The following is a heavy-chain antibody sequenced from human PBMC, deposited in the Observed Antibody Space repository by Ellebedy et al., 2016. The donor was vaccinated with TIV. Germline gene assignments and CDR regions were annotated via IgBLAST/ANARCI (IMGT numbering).Heavy chain of an antibody. CDR1: GGSISSGGYY. D-gene: IGHD3-10*01. J-gene: IGHJ4*02. V-gene: IGHV4-31*03. CDR3: ARDQFGELSH. CDR2: IYYSGST. Sequence: SETLSLXXTVSGGSISSGGYYWSWIRQHPGKGLEWIGYIYYSGSTYYNPSLKSRVTISVDTSKNQFSLKLSSVTAADTAVYYCARDQFGELSHWGQGTLVTVSS.